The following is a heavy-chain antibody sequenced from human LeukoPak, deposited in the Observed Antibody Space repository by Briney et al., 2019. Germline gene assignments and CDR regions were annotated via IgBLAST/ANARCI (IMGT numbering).Heavy chain of an antibody. CDR3: AKDIQAAN. CDR2: ISNSGANT. CDR1: GFTFSSAA. Sequence: GGSLRLSCEASGFTFSSAAMTWVRQAPGKGLQWVSLISNSGANTYYADSVKGRFTISRDDSKNTLYLLMDSLRAEDTAVYYCAKDIQAANWGQGTLVTVSS. J-gene: IGHJ4*02. V-gene: IGHV3-23*01. D-gene: IGHD5-18*01.